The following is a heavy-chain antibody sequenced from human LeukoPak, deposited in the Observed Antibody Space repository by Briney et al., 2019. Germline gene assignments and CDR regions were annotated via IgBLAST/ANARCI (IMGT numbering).Heavy chain of an antibody. CDR3: ARVSYYGSGSDY. CDR2: ISSSSSYI. D-gene: IGHD3-10*01. Sequence: GGSLRLSCAASGFTFSSYSMNWVRQAPGKGLEWVSSISSSSSYIYYADSVKGRFTIPRDNAKNSLYLQMSSLRAEDTAVYYCARVSYYGSGSDYWGQGTLVTVSS. V-gene: IGHV3-21*01. J-gene: IGHJ4*02. CDR1: GFTFSSYS.